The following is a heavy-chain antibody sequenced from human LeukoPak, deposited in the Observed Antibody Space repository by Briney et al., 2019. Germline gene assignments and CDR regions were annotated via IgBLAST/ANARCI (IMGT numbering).Heavy chain of an antibody. CDR3: ARVTLAAAGIRWFDP. CDR2: IYHSGST. D-gene: IGHD6-13*01. J-gene: IGHJ5*02. V-gene: IGHV4-4*02. Sequence: SETLSLTCAVSGGSISSSNWWSWVRQPPGKGLEWIGEIYHSGSTNYNPSLKSRVTISVDKSKNQFSLKLSSVTAADTAVYYCARVTLAAAGIRWFDPWGQGTLVTVSS. CDR1: GGSISSSNW.